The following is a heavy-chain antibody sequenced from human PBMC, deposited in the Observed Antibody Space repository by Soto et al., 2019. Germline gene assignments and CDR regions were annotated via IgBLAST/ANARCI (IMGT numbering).Heavy chain of an antibody. V-gene: IGHV1-3*01. CDR3: GRSVVGATGEILYNAMDV. Sequence: QVQLVQSGAEVKKPGASVKVSCKASGYTFTTYALHWVRQAPGQRPEWMGWINPASGHTKYSKRFQDRVTITRDTSASKGYMELSSLRSEDTVVYYCGRSVVGATGEILYNAMDVWGQGTTVTVSS. CDR2: INPASGHT. CDR1: GYTFTTYA. D-gene: IGHD1-26*01. J-gene: IGHJ6*02.